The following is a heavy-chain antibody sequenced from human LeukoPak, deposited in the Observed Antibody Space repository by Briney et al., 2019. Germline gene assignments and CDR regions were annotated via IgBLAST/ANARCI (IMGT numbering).Heavy chain of an antibody. CDR2: ITGSGDDI. Sequence: SLRLSRAASGFSFTNYAMGWVRQVAGRGGGWDGAITGSGDDIYHADSVKGRFTISRDNSRNTLYLQMNSLRVQDSAMYHCAKGSRSSRPYYFDFWGQGTLVTVSS. CDR3: AKGSRSSRPYYFDF. CDR1: GFSFTNYA. J-gene: IGHJ4*02. D-gene: IGHD3-10*01. V-gene: IGHV3-23*01.